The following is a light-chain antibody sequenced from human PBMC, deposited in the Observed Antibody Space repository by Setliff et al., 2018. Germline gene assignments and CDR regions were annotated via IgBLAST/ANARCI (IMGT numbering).Light chain of an antibody. CDR2: ANN. CDR1: SSNIGSNT. Sequence: QSVLTQPPSASGTPGQRVTISCSGSSSNIGSNTVNWYQQVPGTAPKLLMYANNQRPSGVPDRFSGSKSGTSASLAIGGLQSEDEADYYCAAWDDSLSGWVFGGGTKVTVL. J-gene: IGLJ3*02. V-gene: IGLV1-44*01. CDR3: AAWDDSLSGWV.